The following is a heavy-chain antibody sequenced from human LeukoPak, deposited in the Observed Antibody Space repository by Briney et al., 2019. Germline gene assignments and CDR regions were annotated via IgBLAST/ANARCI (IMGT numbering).Heavy chain of an antibody. Sequence: GASVKVSCKASGYTFTSYDNNWVRQANGPGNELKGWMNTNSGNTGYAQKFQGRVTMTRNTSKSTAYMELSSLRSEDTAVYYCASPTTVVPYYYYYGMDVWGQGTTVTVSS. CDR2: MNTNSGNT. J-gene: IGHJ6*02. CDR3: ASPTTVVPYYYYYGMDV. V-gene: IGHV1-8*01. CDR1: GYTFTSYD. D-gene: IGHD4-11*01.